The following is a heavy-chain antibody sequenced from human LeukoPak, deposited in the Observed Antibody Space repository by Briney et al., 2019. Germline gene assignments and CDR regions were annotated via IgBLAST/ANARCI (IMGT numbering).Heavy chain of an antibody. J-gene: IGHJ6*03. V-gene: IGHV4-4*07. Sequence: SETLSLTCTVSGGSISSYYWSWIRQPAAKGREWIGRIYTSGSTNYNPSLKSRVTMSVDTSKNQFSLKLSSVTAADTAVYYCARGIGEYYYGSGAYYYYYMDVWGKGTTVTISS. CDR3: ARGIGEYYYGSGAYYYYYMDV. D-gene: IGHD3-10*01. CDR2: IYTSGST. CDR1: GGSISSYY.